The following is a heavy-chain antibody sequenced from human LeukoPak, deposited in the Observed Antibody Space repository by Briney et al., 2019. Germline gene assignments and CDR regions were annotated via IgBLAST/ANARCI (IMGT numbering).Heavy chain of an antibody. Sequence: PSETLFLTCAVSGVSFDDYYWAWVRQTPGKGLEWIGEINHSGYTNDNPSLKSRVTLSIDTSRKQFSLNMRSVTVADAGIYFCTRMTTGHDYWGQGTLVTVSS. D-gene: IGHD4-17*01. CDR1: GVSFDDYY. J-gene: IGHJ4*02. CDR2: INHSGYT. CDR3: TRMTTGHDY. V-gene: IGHV4-34*01.